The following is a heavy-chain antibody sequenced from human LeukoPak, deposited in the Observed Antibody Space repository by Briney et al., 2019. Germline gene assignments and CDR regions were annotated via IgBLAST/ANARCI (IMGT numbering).Heavy chain of an antibody. Sequence: PSETLSLTCTVSGGSISSYYWSWIRQPAGKGLERIGRIYTSGSTNYNPSLKSRVTMSVDTSKNQFSLKLSPVTAADTAVYYCARDSRALTFDYWGQGTLVTVSS. V-gene: IGHV4-4*07. J-gene: IGHJ4*02. D-gene: IGHD4/OR15-4a*01. CDR3: ARDSRALTFDY. CDR2: IYTSGST. CDR1: GGSISSYY.